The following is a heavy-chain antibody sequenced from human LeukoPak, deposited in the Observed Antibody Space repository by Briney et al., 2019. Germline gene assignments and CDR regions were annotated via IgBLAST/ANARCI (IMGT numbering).Heavy chain of an antibody. J-gene: IGHJ6*04. D-gene: IGHD3-22*01. CDR2: IDPSAGST. Sequence: ASVKVSCKASGYTFTNYYMHWVRQAPGQGLEWMGVIDPSAGSTTYAQKFQGRVTMTRDTATSTVYMELSSLRSDDTAVYYCARAHYASSNIKVPFDVWGKGTTVTVSS. CDR1: GYTFTNYY. CDR3: ARAHYASSNIKVPFDV. V-gene: IGHV1-46*01.